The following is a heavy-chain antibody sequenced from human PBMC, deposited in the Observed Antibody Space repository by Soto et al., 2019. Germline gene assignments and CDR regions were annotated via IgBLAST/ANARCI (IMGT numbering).Heavy chain of an antibody. V-gene: IGHV3-23*01. CDR2: ISGSGGST. CDR1: GFTFSSYA. D-gene: IGHD3-10*01. CDR3: AKDRYYGSGSYYKSWFDP. J-gene: IGHJ5*02. Sequence: GGSLRLSCAASGFTFSSYAMSWVRQAPGKGLEWVSAISGSGGSTYYADSVKGRFTISRDNSKNTLYLQMNSLRAEDTAVYYCAKDRYYGSGSYYKSWFDPWGQGTLVTVS.